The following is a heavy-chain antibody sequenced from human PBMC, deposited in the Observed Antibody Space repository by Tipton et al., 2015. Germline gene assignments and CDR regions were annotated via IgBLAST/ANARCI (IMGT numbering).Heavy chain of an antibody. CDR3: ARDLEHGMDV. J-gene: IGHJ6*02. CDR1: GGSFSDYY. Sequence: LRLSCTVSGGSFSDYYWSWIRQSPGEGLEWIGYIYYSGSTNYNPSLRSRVAMSMDTSKNQFSLTLNSVAAADTAVYYCARDLEHGMDVWGHGTTVTVSS. D-gene: IGHD5-24*01. V-gene: IGHV4-59*01. CDR2: IYYSGST.